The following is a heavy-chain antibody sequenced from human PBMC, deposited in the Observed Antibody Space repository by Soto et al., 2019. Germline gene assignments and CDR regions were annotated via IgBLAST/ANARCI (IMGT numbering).Heavy chain of an antibody. V-gene: IGHV3-15*07. CDR1: GLSFSWAW. J-gene: IGHJ4*02. CDR2: IKSKINGETT. Sequence: EVQLVESGGGLVKPGGSLRLSCAASGLSFSWAWMNWVRQAPGKGLEWVGLIKSKINGETTHYAGPVKGRFTISRDDSKATVYVQMDSLKAEDTGMYYCVADHPVWGAHAFDYWGQGTLVTVSS. CDR3: VADHPVWGAHAFDY. D-gene: IGHD3-16*01.